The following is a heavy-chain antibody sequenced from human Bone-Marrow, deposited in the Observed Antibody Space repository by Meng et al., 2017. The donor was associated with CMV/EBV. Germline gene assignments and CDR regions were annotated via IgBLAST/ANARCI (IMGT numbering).Heavy chain of an antibody. CDR2: ISWNSGSI. J-gene: IGHJ4*02. CDR3: AKVGSSSSGSTSFDY. CDR1: GFTFDDYA. Sequence: GGSLRLSCAASGFTFDDYAMHWVRQAPGKGLEWVSGISWNSGSIGYADSVKGRFTISRDNAKNSLYLQMNSLRAEDTALYYCAKVGSSSSGSTSFDYWGQGPLVTVSS. V-gene: IGHV3-9*01. D-gene: IGHD6-6*01.